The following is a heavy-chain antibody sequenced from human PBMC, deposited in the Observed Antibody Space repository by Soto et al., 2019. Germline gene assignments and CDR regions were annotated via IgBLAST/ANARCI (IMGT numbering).Heavy chain of an antibody. CDR2: INPNSGGT. Sequence: ASVKVSCKASGCTFTGYYMHWWRQAPGQGLEWMGWINPNSGGTNYAQKFQGRVTMTRDTSISTAYMELSRLRSDDTAVYYCASELRFLEWLSNGMDVWGQGTTVTVSS. V-gene: IGHV1-2*02. CDR3: ASELRFLEWLSNGMDV. CDR1: GCTFTGYY. J-gene: IGHJ6*02. D-gene: IGHD3-3*01.